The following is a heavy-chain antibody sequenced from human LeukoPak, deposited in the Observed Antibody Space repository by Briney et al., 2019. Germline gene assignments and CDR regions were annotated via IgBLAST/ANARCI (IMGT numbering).Heavy chain of an antibody. CDR3: AREGGPYRPLDY. V-gene: IGHV4-4*02. CDR1: GASISNTNW. Sequence: PSETLSPTCAVSGASISNTNWWTWVRQPPGKGLEWIEEVNLQGSTNYNPSLKSRVAISVDKDENHISLNLTSVTAADTAVYYSAREGGPYRPLDYSGEGTLVTVAS. J-gene: IGHJ4*02. CDR2: VNLQGST.